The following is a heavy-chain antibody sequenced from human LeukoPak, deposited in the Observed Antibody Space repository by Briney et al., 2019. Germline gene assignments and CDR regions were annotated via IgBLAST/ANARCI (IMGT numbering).Heavy chain of an antibody. D-gene: IGHD2-2*02. J-gene: IGHJ5*02. Sequence: SETLSLTCAVYGGSFSGDFWSWIRQSPGKGLEWIGEINHSGSTNYNPSLKSRVTISVDTSKNQFSLKPSSVTAADTAVYYCARKDIKDHCSSTSCYRRVQRFDPWGQGTLVTVSS. CDR3: ARKDIKDHCSSTSCYRRVQRFDP. CDR2: INHSGST. V-gene: IGHV4-34*01. CDR1: GGSFSGDF.